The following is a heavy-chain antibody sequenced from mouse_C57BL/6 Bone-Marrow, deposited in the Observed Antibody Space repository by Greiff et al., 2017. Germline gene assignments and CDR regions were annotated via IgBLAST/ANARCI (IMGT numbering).Heavy chain of an antibody. CDR2: ISNGGGST. D-gene: IGHD1-1*01. CDR3: ARPHYYGSWYAMDY. J-gene: IGHJ4*01. CDR1: GFTFSDYY. V-gene: IGHV5-12*01. Sequence: EVKLQESGGGLVQPGGSLKLSCAASGFTFSDYYMYWVRQTPEKRLEWVAYISNGGGSTYYPDTVKGRFTISRDNAKNTLYLQMSRLESEDTAMYYCARPHYYGSWYAMDYWGQGTSVTVSS.